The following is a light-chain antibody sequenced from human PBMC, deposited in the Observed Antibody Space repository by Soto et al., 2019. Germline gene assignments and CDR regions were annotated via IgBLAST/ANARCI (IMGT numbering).Light chain of an antibody. CDR3: QQSFSAPWT. J-gene: IGKJ1*01. Sequence: DFQMTQSPSSLSTSVGERVTITCRASQHISRYLNWYQQKPGKAPKFLIFAASTLQSGVPSRFSGSGSGTEFTLTINSLQPEDFASYYCQQSFSAPWTFGQGTKVEVK. CDR1: QHISRY. CDR2: AAS. V-gene: IGKV1-39*01.